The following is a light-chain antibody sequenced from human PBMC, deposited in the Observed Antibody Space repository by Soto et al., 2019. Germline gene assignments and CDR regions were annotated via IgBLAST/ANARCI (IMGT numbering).Light chain of an antibody. Sequence: EIVMTQSPATLSVSPGERATLSCRASHSLSSRLAWYQHKPGQAPRLLIYGASTRATGIPARFSGSGSGTDFTLTNSSLQSEDFAVYFCQQYNAWPLTFGGGTNVEIK. J-gene: IGKJ4*01. V-gene: IGKV3-15*01. CDR1: HSLSSR. CDR3: QQYNAWPLT. CDR2: GAS.